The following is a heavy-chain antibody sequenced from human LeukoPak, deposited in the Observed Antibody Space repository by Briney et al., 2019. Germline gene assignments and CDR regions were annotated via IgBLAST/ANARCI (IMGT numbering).Heavy chain of an antibody. V-gene: IGHV3-21*01. CDR2: ISSSSSYI. CDR3: ARDGGSYYYYGMDV. CDR1: GFTFSSYS. D-gene: IGHD3-3*01. J-gene: IGHJ6*02. Sequence: GGSLRLSCAASGFTFSSYSMNWVRQAPGKGLEWVSSISSSSSYIYYADSVKGRFTISRDNAKNSLYLQMNSLIAEDTAVYYCARDGGSYYYYGMDVWGQGTTVTVSS.